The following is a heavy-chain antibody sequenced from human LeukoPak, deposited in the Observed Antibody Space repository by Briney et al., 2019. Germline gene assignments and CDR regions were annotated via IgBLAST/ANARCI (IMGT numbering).Heavy chain of an antibody. J-gene: IGHJ5*02. CDR3: AVANDSSGYYWDNWFDP. Sequence: GASVKVSCKASGYTFIGYYLHWVRQAPGQGLEWMGWINPNSGGTNYAQKFQGRVTMIRDTSISTAYMELSRLRSDDTAVYYCAVANDSSGYYWDNWFDPWGQGTLVTVSS. D-gene: IGHD3-22*01. V-gene: IGHV1-2*02. CDR2: INPNSGGT. CDR1: GYTFIGYY.